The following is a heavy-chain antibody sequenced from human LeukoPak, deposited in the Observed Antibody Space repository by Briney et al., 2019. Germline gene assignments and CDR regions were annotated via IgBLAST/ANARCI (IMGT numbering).Heavy chain of an antibody. Sequence: PSDTLSLTCTVSGGSINTYYWSWIRQPPGKGLECLGFIYYTGSTSYNPSLKSRVTISIDTSKNQFSLRLSSVTAADTAVYYCARWDPGAVILSYWGQGTLVTVSS. J-gene: IGHJ4*02. D-gene: IGHD3-16*02. CDR2: IYYTGST. CDR1: GGSINTYY. V-gene: IGHV4-59*07. CDR3: ARWDPGAVILSY.